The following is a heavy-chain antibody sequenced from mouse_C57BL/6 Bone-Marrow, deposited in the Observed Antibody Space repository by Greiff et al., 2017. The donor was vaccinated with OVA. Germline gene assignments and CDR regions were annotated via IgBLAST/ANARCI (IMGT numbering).Heavy chain of an antibody. CDR1: GFTFSDYY. D-gene: IGHD4-1*01. J-gene: IGHJ4*01. CDR3: ARLVSDWDAYAMDY. Sequence: EVQRVESGGGLVQPGGSLKLSCAASGFTFSDYYMYWVRQTPEKRLEWVAYISNGGGSTYYPDTVKGRFTISRDNAKNTLYLQMSRLKSEDTAMYYCARLVSDWDAYAMDYWGQGTSVTVSS. V-gene: IGHV5-12*01. CDR2: ISNGGGST.